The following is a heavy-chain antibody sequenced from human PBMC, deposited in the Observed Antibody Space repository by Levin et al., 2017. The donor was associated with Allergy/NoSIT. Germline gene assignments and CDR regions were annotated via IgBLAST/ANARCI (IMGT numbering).Heavy chain of an antibody. CDR1: GGSISSYY. CDR2: IYYSGST. D-gene: IGHD6-19*01. Sequence: SETLSLTCTVSGGSISSYYWSWIRQPPGKGLEWIGYIYYSGSTNYNPSLKSRVTISVDTSKNQFSLKLSSVTAADTAVYYCAREQWLDLFDIWGQGTMVTVSS. J-gene: IGHJ3*02. V-gene: IGHV4-59*01. CDR3: AREQWLDLFDI.